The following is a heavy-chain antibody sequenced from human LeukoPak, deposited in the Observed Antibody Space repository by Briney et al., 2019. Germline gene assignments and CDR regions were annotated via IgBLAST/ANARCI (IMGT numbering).Heavy chain of an antibody. V-gene: IGHV4-59*01. Sequence: PSETLSLTCTVSGGSINSYYWSWIRQPPGKGLEWIGYIYDSGSTNYNPSLKSRVTISVDTSKNQFSLKLSSVTAADTAVYYCARRAQSGYSYGAYYFDYWGQGTLVTVSS. CDR3: ARRAQSGYSYGAYYFDY. D-gene: IGHD5-18*01. CDR2: IYDSGST. J-gene: IGHJ4*02. CDR1: GGSINSYY.